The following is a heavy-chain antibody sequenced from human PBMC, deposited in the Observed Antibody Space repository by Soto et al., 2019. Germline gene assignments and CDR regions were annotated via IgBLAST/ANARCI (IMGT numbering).Heavy chain of an antibody. CDR1: GYTFTSYY. Sequence: QVQLVQSGAEVKKPGASVKVSCKASGYTFTSYYMHWVRQAPGQGLGWMGIINPSGGSTSYAQKFQGRVTMTRDTSTNTVYRELSSLRSEDTALSYCAGEQLLYYDYYGMDVWGQGTTVTVSS. D-gene: IGHD2-2*01. CDR2: INPSGGST. CDR3: AGEQLLYYDYYGMDV. V-gene: IGHV1-46*01. J-gene: IGHJ6*02.